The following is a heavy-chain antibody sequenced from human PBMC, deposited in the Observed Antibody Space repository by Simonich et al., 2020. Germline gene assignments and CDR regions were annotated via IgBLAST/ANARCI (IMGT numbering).Heavy chain of an antibody. CDR3: ARSTTGTTAFDI. Sequence: QVQLVQSGAEVKTPGASVKVSCKASGYTFTSYCISWVRKAPGQVLEWMGRISAYNGNTNYAQKLQGRGNMTPDTSTSTAYMELMSLRADDTAVYYCARSTTGTTAFDIWGQGTMVTVSS. J-gene: IGHJ3*02. V-gene: IGHV1-18*01. CDR2: ISAYNGNT. CDR1: GYTFTSYC. D-gene: IGHD1-1*01.